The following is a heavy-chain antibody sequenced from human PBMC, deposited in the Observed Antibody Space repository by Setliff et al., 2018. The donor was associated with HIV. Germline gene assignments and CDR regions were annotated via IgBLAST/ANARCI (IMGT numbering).Heavy chain of an antibody. CDR3: ATLWLLYYDF. J-gene: IGHJ4*02. CDR1: GGSISSSSYY. Sequence: SETLSLTCTVSGGSISSSSYYWGWVRQPPGKGLEWIGSMYYSGSTYYTPSLKSRITITADTSADTTYLELTSLRSDDTAVYYCATLWLLYYDFWGQGTLVTVSS. V-gene: IGHV4-39*01. CDR2: MYYSGST. D-gene: IGHD3-10*01.